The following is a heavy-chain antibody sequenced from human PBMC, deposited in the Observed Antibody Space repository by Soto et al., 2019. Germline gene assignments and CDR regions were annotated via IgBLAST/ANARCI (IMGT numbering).Heavy chain of an antibody. J-gene: IGHJ4*02. CDR1: GGSISSGGYY. V-gene: IGHV4-31*03. CDR3: AKCITALGPIDY. CDR2: IYYSGST. Sequence: ASETLSLTCTVSGGSISSGGYYWSWIRQHPGKGLEWIGYIYYSGSTYYNPSLKSRVTISVDTSKNQFSLKLSSVTAADTAVYYCAKCITALGPIDYWGQGTLVTVSS. D-gene: IGHD6-6*01.